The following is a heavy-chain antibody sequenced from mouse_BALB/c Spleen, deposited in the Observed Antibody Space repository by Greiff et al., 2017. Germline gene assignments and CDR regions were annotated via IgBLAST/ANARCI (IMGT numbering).Heavy chain of an antibody. CDR1: GYAFTSYN. Sequence: VQLQQSGPELVKPGASVKVSCKASGYAFTSYNMYWVKQSPGKSLEWIGYIDPYNGGTSYNQKFKGKATLTVDKSSSTAYMHLNSLTSEDSAVYFCARGFYYYGSSHYAMDYWGQGTSGTVSS. CDR3: ARGFYYYGSSHYAMDY. D-gene: IGHD1-1*01. V-gene: IGHV1S135*01. J-gene: IGHJ4*01. CDR2: IDPYNGGT.